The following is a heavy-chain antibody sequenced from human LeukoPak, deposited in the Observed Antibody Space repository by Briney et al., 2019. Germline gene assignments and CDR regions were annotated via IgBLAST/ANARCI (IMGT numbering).Heavy chain of an antibody. V-gene: IGHV3-23*01. J-gene: IGHJ6*02. CDR1: GFTFSANA. CDR2: ISGSGAST. D-gene: IGHD3-9*01. Sequence: AGGSLRLSCLTSGFTFSANAMSWVRQAPGKGLEWISGISGSGASTYYADSVTGRFTISRDNSRNTLYLQMNSLRGDDTAVYYCARDATDSDDILTGYLYYGMDVWGQGTTVTVSS. CDR3: ARDATDSDDILTGYLYYGMDV.